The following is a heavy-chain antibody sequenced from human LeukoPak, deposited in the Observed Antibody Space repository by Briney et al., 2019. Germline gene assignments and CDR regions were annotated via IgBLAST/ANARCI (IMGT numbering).Heavy chain of an antibody. CDR3: ARDKLGYCSSTSCATRGFDY. CDR1: GGSFSGYY. V-gene: IGHV4-34*01. D-gene: IGHD2-2*01. J-gene: IGHJ4*02. Sequence: SETLSLTCAVYGGSFSGYYWSWIRQPPGKGLEWIGEINHSGSTNYNPSLKSRVTISVDTSKNQFSLKLSPVTAADTAVYYCARDKLGYCSSTSCATRGFDYWGQGTLVTVSS. CDR2: INHSGST.